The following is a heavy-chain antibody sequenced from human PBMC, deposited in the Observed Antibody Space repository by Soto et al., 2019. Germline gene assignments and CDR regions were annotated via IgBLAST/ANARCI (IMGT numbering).Heavy chain of an antibody. CDR3: RANCSSTSCSLGFDY. D-gene: IGHD2-2*01. CDR1: GFTFSSYV. Sequence: GGSLRLSCAASGFTFSSYVMHWVRQAPGKGLEWVAVISYDGSNKYYADSVKGRFTISRDNSKNTLYLQMNSLRAEDTAVYYCRANCSSTSCSLGFDYWGQGTLVTVSS. CDR2: ISYDGSNK. J-gene: IGHJ4*02. V-gene: IGHV3-30-3*01.